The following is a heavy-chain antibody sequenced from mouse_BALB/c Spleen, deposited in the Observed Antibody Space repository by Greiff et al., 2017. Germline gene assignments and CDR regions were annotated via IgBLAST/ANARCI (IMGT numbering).Heavy chain of an antibody. CDR1: GFSLSTSGVG. J-gene: IGHJ1*01. D-gene: IGHD1-1*01. Sequence: QVPLKESGPGILKPSQTLSLTCSFSGFSLSTSGVGVVWIRQPSGQGLEWLAHIWWDDDKYSNPSLKSLLTISKDTSRNQVFLKITSVDTADTATYYCARSHYGSSQRWYFDVWGAGTTVTVSS. V-gene: IGHV8-8*01. CDR3: ARSHYGSSQRWYFDV. CDR2: IWWDDDK.